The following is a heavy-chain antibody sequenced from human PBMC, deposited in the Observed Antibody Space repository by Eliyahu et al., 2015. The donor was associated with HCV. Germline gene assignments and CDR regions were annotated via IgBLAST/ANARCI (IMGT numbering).Heavy chain of an antibody. CDR1: GFSFSRVW. Sequence: LVESGGALVRPGDSLRLSCTGSGFSFSRVWVNWVRQGPGKGLGWVARIKSGKDGGATAYATPVKDRFIISRDDGRNMVFLQLNSVTRDDEGIYFCTTELHGFLVDLWGQGTAVSVSS. CDR3: TTELHGFLVDL. D-gene: IGHD3-3*01. CDR2: IKSGKDGGAT. V-gene: IGHV3-15*07. J-gene: IGHJ5*02.